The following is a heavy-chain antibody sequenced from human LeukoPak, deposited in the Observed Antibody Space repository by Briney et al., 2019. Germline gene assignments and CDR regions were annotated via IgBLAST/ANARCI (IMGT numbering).Heavy chain of an antibody. CDR2: IYAGDSDT. Sequence: WASVKISCTGSGYSFTSYWIGWLRQMRGKGLEWMGIIYAGDSDTRYIPSFQGQVTISAAKSLSTAYLQWSSLKASDTAIYSCASSESGTVTTSFDYWGQGTLVTVSS. CDR3: ASSESGTVTTSFDY. J-gene: IGHJ4*02. D-gene: IGHD4-17*01. CDR1: GYSFTSYW. V-gene: IGHV5-51*01.